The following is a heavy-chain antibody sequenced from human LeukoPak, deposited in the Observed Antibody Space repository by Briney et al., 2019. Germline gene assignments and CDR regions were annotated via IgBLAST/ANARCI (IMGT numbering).Heavy chain of an antibody. CDR3: ARAAGGVPMGRQYFYYDSSGYYGMDV. CDR2: VIPIFCTA. V-gene: IGHV1-69*13. CDR1: GYTFRTQG. D-gene: IGHD3-22*01. Sequence: GASVKVSCQASGYTFRTQGISWVRQAPGQGLEWVGGVIPIFCTANYTQKFQGRVTITADESTSTAYMELSSLRSEDTAVYYCARAAGGVPMGRQYFYYDSSGYYGMDVWGQGTTVTVSS. J-gene: IGHJ6*02.